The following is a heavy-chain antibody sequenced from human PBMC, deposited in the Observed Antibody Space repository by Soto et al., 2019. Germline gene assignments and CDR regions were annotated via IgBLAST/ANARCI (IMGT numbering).Heavy chain of an antibody. CDR3: ATYPPGDGYSPFDA. J-gene: IGHJ4*02. V-gene: IGHV1-69*12. D-gene: IGHD2-21*01. CDR2: IIPMFGTV. Sequence: QVQLVQSGAEVKKPGSSVKVSCKASGGTFTSHSINWVRQAPGQRLEWMGGIIPMFGTVQYAQKFQDRLTITADGSTTTAYMGLNSLTSEDTAVYYCATYPPGDGYSPFDAWGQGPLVTVSS. CDR1: GGTFTSHS.